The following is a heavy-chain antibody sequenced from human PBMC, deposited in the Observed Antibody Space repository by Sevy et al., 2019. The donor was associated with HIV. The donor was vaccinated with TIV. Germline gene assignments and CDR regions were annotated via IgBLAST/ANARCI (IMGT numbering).Heavy chain of an antibody. V-gene: IGHV4-39*01. J-gene: IGHJ6*02. CDR2: IYYSGST. CDR3: ARHRLPATAIRTSPLAPYYYYGMDV. Sequence: SETLSLTCTVSGGSISSSSYYWGWIRQPPGKGLEWIGSIYYSGSTYYNPSLKSRVTISVDTSKNQCSLKLSSVTAADTAVYYCARHRLPATAIRTSPLAPYYYYGMDVWGQGTTVTVSS. CDR1: GGSISSSSYY. D-gene: IGHD2-2*02.